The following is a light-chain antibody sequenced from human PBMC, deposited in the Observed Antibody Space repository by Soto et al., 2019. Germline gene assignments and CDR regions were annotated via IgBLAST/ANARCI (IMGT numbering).Light chain of an antibody. V-gene: IGKV3-11*01. Sequence: EIVLTQSPATLSLSPGERATLSCRASQSVSSYLAWYQQKPGQAPRLLIYDASNRATSIPARFSGSGSGTDFTLTISSLEPEEFAGYYCQQRSNWPRTFGPGTKVDIK. CDR2: DAS. J-gene: IGKJ3*01. CDR1: QSVSSY. CDR3: QQRSNWPRT.